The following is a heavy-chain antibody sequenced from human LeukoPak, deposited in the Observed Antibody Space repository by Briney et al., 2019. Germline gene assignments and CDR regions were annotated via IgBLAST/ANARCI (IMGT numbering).Heavy chain of an antibody. Sequence: GRSLRLSCAASGFIFRTFAMHWVRQAPGKGLEWVAVISYDGSNKYYAGSVKGRFTISRDNSKNTLYLQMNSLRAEDTAVYYCARDEDGMTGASYYFDYWGQGNLVTVSS. CDR1: GFIFRTFA. V-gene: IGHV3-30*01. J-gene: IGHJ4*02. CDR2: ISYDGSNK. D-gene: IGHD3-9*01. CDR3: ARDEDGMTGASYYFDY.